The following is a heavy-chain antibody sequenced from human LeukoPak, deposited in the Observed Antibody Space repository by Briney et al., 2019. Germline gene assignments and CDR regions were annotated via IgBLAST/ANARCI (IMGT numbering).Heavy chain of an antibody. D-gene: IGHD2-2*01. CDR1: GFTFSSYW. V-gene: IGHV3-48*04. CDR2: ISSSGSTI. Sequence: GGSLRLSYAASGFTFSSYWMNWVRQAPGKGLEWVSYISSSGSTIYYADSVKGRFTISRDNAKNSLYLQMNSLRAEDTAVYYCASGDIVVVPAASFDYWGQGTLVTVSS. J-gene: IGHJ4*02. CDR3: ASGDIVVVPAASFDY.